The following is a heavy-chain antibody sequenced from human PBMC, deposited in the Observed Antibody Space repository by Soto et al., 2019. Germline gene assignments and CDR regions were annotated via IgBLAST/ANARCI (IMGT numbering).Heavy chain of an antibody. CDR1: GFTFNNYA. J-gene: IGHJ4*02. CDR2: ISGNGGST. V-gene: IGHV3-23*01. Sequence: EVQLLESGGELVQPGGSLRLSCAAFGFTFNNYAMSWVRRPPGKGLEWVSSISGNGGSTFHADSVKGRFTISRDNSKNTLYLEMSGLRVEDTAFYYCAKDQWVGATTYFDYWGQGTLVTVSS. CDR3: AKDQWVGATTYFDY. D-gene: IGHD1-26*01.